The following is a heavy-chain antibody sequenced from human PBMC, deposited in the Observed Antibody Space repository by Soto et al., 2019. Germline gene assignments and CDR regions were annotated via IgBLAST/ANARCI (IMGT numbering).Heavy chain of an antibody. Sequence: QVPLVQSGAEVKKPGASVKVSCKASGYTFTSYAMHWVRQAPGQRLEWMGWINAGNGNTKYSQKFQGRVTITRDTSASTAYMELSSLRSEDTAVYYCARVSSSSAGFNFDYWGQGTLVTVSS. CDR2: INAGNGNT. CDR1: GYTFTSYA. CDR3: ARVSSSSAGFNFDY. J-gene: IGHJ4*02. D-gene: IGHD6-6*01. V-gene: IGHV1-3*01.